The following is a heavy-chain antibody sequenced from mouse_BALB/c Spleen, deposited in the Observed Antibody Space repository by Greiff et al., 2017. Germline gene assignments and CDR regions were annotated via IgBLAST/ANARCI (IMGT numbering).Heavy chain of an antibody. CDR2: IAPGSGST. CDR1: GYTFTSYW. J-gene: IGHJ3*01. V-gene: IGHV1S41*01. Sequence: DLVKPGASVKLSCKASGYTFTSYWINWIKQRPGQGLEWIGRIAPGSGSTYYNEMFKGKATLTVDTSSSTAYIQLSSLSSEDSAVYFCAREEWAYWGQGTLVTVSA. CDR3: AREEWAY.